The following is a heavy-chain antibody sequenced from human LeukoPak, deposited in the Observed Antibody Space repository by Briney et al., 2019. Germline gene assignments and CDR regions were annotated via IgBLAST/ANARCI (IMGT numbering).Heavy chain of an antibody. V-gene: IGHV3-30*04. J-gene: IGHJ4*02. CDR1: GFNFGSYA. CDR3: ATESSLSN. CDR2: ISYDGGYQ. Sequence: PGRSLRLSCVASGFNFGSYAMDWVHQAPGKGLEWVGDISYDGGYQSYAVSVRGRFTISRDNSKNTLYLQMNSLRAEDAAVYYCATESSLSNWGRGTLVTVSS.